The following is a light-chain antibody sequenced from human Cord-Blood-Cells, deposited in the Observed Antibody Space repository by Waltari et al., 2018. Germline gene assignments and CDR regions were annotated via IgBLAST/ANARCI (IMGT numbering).Light chain of an antibody. CDR2: DVS. CDR3: SSYTSSSTLEV. CDR1: SSDVGGYNY. V-gene: IGLV2-14*01. J-gene: IGLJ3*02. Sequence: QSALTQPASVSGSPGQSIPISSTGTSSDVGGYNYVSCYQQHPGKAPKLMIYDVSNRPSGVSNRCSGSKSGNTASLTISGLQAEDEADYYCSSYTSSSTLEVFGGGTKLAVL.